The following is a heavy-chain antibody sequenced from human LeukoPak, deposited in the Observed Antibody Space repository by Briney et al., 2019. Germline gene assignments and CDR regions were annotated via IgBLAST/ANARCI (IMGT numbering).Heavy chain of an antibody. V-gene: IGHV3-11*01. Sequence: KPGGSLRLSCAASGFTFSDYYMNWIRQAPGKGLEWVSYISGSGEIIYYAGSVKGRFTISRDNAKNSLYLQMNSLRAEDTAVYYGARVSRTNFVDYWGQGTLVTVSS. J-gene: IGHJ4*02. CDR2: ISGSGEII. CDR3: ARVSRTNFVDY. CDR1: GFTFSDYY. D-gene: IGHD1-14*01.